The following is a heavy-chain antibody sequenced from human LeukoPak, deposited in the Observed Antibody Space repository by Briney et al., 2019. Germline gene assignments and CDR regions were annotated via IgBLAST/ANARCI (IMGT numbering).Heavy chain of an antibody. V-gene: IGHV1-2*04. CDR3: ARTAAERWNWFDP. J-gene: IGHJ5*01. D-gene: IGHD6-13*01. Sequence: ASVKVSCKASGYTFTGYYMHWVRQAPGQGLEWMGWINPNSGGTNYAQKFQGWVTMTRDTSISTAYMELSRLRSDDTAVYYCARTAAERWNWFDPWGQGTLVTVSS. CDR2: INPNSGGT. CDR1: GYTFTGYY.